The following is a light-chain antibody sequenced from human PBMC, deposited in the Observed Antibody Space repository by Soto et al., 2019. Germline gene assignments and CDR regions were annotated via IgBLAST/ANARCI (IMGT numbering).Light chain of an antibody. CDR2: EVN. J-gene: IGLJ3*02. CDR3: CSSVGSPNWV. Sequence: QPVLTQPASVVGSPGQSITISCTGTSSDVGSCNCVSWYQQHPGKAPTLMIYEVNKRPSGVSNRFSGSKSGNTASLTISGLQAEDEADYYCCSSVGSPNWVFGGGTKLTVL. V-gene: IGLV2-23*02. CDR1: SSDVGSCNC.